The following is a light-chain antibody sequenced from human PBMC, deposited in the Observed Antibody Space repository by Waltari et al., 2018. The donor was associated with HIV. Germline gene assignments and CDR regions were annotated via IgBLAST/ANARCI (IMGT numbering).Light chain of an antibody. CDR1: QNIRTS. J-gene: IGKJ4*01. CDR2: EAS. Sequence: DIQMTQSPSSLSAFVGDRVSITCRASQNIRTSLAWYQRGPGEAPSLLIYEASRLQGGVPSRFSGSGSGTSFILNIDKLQAEDFAMYYCQQANSFPHTFGGGT. V-gene: IGKV1-12*01. CDR3: QQANSFPHT.